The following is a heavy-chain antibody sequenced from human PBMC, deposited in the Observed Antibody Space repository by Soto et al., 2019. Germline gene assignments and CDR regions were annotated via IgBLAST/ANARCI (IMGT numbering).Heavy chain of an antibody. D-gene: IGHD6-19*01. CDR3: ARVVRSGWSSNVDY. CDR2: IYHSGST. Sequence: SETLSLTCAVSGGSISSGNWWSWVRQPPGKGLEWIGEIYHSGSTNYNPSLKSRGTISVDKSKNQSSLKLSSVTAADTAVYYCARVVRSGWSSNVDYWGQETLVTVS. V-gene: IGHV4-4*02. CDR1: GGSISSGNW. J-gene: IGHJ4*02.